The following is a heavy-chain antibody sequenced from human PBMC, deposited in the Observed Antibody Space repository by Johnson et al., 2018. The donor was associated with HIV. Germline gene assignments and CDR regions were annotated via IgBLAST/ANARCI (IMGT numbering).Heavy chain of an antibody. CDR3: AKDLPTTTVTTRPVNFNI. J-gene: IGHJ3*02. CDR1: GFTFSNYG. V-gene: IGHV3-30*02. Sequence: QMHLVESGGGLIQPGGSLRLSCAASGFTFSNYGMHWVRQAPGKGLEWVAVIWYDGSNEYYADSVKGRFTISRDNSKNTLYLQMNSLRVGDTAMYFFAKDLPTTTVTTRPVNFNIWGQGTMVTVSS. CDR2: IWYDGSNE. D-gene: IGHD4-17*01.